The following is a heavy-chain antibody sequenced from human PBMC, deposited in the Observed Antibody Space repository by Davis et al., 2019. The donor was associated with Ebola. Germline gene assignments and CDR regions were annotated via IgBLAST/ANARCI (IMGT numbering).Heavy chain of an antibody. Sequence: GESLKISCAASVFTVSSSGMHWVRQAPGQGLEWVAVIWYDGSNKYYADSVKGRFTISRDNSKNTLYLQMNSLRAEDTAVYYCARDQYSSGWYYFDYWGQGTLVTPSS. J-gene: IGHJ4*02. CDR1: VFTVSSSG. CDR2: IWYDGSNK. D-gene: IGHD6-19*01. V-gene: IGHV3-33*01. CDR3: ARDQYSSGWYYFDY.